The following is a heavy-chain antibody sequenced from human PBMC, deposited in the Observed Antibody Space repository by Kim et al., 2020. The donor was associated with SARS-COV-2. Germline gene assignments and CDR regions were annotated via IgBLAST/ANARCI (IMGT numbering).Heavy chain of an antibody. V-gene: IGHV4-34*01. D-gene: IGHD3-22*01. CDR3: ARISGYYDSSGSY. J-gene: IGHJ4*02. Sequence: NPSLRSRVTISVDTSKNQFSLKLSSGTAADTAVYYCARISGYYDSSGSYWGQGTLVTVSS.